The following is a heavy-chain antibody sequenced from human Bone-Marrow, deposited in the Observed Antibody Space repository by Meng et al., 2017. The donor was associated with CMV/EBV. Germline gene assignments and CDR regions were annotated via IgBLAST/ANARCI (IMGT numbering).Heavy chain of an antibody. Sequence: SETLSLTCTVSGGSISSYYWSWIRQPPGKGLEWIGYIYYSGSTIYNPSLKSRVTISLHTSKSQFSLSLSSVTAADTAVYYCARWASGSRHFDYWGQGTLVTGSS. CDR2: IYYSGST. V-gene: IGHV4-59*01. D-gene: IGHD3-10*01. CDR1: GGSISSYY. CDR3: ARWASGSRHFDY. J-gene: IGHJ4*02.